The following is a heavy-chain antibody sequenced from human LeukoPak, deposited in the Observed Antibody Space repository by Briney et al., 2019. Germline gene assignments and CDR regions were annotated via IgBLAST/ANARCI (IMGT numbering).Heavy chain of an antibody. CDR2: ISAYNGNT. J-gene: IGHJ6*03. D-gene: IGHD2-15*01. Sequence: ASVKVSCKASGYTFTSYGISWVRQAPGQGLEWMGWISAYNGNTNYAQKLQGRVTMTTDTSTSTAYMELSSLRSEDTAVYYCARLYCSGGSCYSGEGNYYYYYYMDVWGKGTTVTVSS. CDR3: ARLYCSGGSCYSGEGNYYYYYYMDV. CDR1: GYTFTSYG. V-gene: IGHV1-18*01.